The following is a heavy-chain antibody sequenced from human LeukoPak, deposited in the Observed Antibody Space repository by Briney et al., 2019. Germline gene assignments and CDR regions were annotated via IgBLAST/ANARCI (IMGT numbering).Heavy chain of an antibody. CDR2: IIPIFGTA. CDR3: ATRNWPEYCSGGSCYSYYYYMDV. CDR1: GGTFSSYA. V-gene: IGHV1-69*01. J-gene: IGHJ6*03. Sequence: SVKVSCKASGGTFSSYAISWVRQAPGQGLEWMGGIIPIFGTANNAQKFQGRVTITADGSTSTAYMELRSLRSEDTAVYYCATRNWPEYCSGGSCYSYYYYMDVWGKGTTVTVSS. D-gene: IGHD2-15*01.